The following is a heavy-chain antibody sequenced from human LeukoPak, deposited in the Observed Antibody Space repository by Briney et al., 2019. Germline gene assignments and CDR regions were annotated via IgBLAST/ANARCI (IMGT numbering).Heavy chain of an antibody. Sequence: GRSLRLSCAASGFTFSSYSMNWVHQAQGKGLGWVSSISSSSSYLYYADSVKSRYSSARNNAKTSMYLQMNSLRAEDTAVYYCARGPLRYFDRISGYYGMDVWGKGTTVTVSS. CDR2: ISSSSSYL. CDR1: GFTFSSYS. J-gene: IGHJ6*04. V-gene: IGHV3-21*01. D-gene: IGHD3-9*01. CDR3: ARGPLRYFDRISGYYGMDV.